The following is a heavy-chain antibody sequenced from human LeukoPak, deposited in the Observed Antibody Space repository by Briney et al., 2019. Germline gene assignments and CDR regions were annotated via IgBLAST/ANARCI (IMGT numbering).Heavy chain of an antibody. J-gene: IGHJ4*02. CDR3: AKSGRGWLRDFDC. V-gene: IGHV3-23*01. CDR2: ISGSGGST. CDR1: GFTFSNYA. Sequence: PGGSLRLSCAASGFTFSNYAMSWVRQAPGKGLEWVSTISGSGGSTYYADSVKGWFTISRDNSKNTLYLLMNSLRAEDTAVYYCAKSGRGWLRDFDCWGQGTLVTVSS. D-gene: IGHD5-12*01.